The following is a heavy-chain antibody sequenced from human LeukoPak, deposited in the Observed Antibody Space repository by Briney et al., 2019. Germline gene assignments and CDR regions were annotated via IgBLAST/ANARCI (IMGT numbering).Heavy chain of an antibody. V-gene: IGHV3-7*01. Sequence: GGSLRLSCAASGFTFSSYAIHWVRQAPGKGLEWVANIMQDGSETYYADSAKGRFTISRDNAKNSLYMQLNSPTAEDTAVYYCARVAVIYQYYMNVWGRGTTVTVSS. J-gene: IGHJ6*03. D-gene: IGHD2-2*01. CDR3: ARVAVIYQYYMNV. CDR1: GFTFSSYA. CDR2: IMQDGSET.